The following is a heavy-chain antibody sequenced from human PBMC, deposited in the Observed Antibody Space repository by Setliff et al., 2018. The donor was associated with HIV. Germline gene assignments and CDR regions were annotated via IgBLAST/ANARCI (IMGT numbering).Heavy chain of an antibody. CDR1: GGTFSSYA. V-gene: IGHV1-69*10. J-gene: IGHJ6*02. Sequence: GASVKVSCKASGGTFSSYAISWVRQAPGQGLEWMGGIIPILGIANYAQKFQGRVTITADKSTSTAYMELSSLRSEDTAVYYCARDLRHYYDSSGYYYGMDVWGQGTTVTVSS. D-gene: IGHD3-22*01. CDR2: IIPILGIA. CDR3: ARDLRHYYDSSGYYYGMDV.